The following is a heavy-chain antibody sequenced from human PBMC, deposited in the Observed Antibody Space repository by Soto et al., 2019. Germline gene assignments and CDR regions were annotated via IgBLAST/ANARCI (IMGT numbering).Heavy chain of an antibody. CDR3: AREAVAGTLNWFDP. CDR2: ISSISSTK. V-gene: IGHV3-48*01. J-gene: IGHJ5*02. CDR1: GFSFSNYK. Sequence: EVQLVESGGGLVQPGGSLRLSCAASGFSFSNYKMNWVRQAPGKGLEWVSYISSISSTKYYADSVKGRFTISRDNAKNSLYLQMNSLRAEDTAVYYCAREAVAGTLNWFDPWGQGTLVTVSS. D-gene: IGHD6-19*01.